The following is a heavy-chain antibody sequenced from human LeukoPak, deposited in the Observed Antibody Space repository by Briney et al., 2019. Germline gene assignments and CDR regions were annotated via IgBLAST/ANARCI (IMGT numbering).Heavy chain of an antibody. D-gene: IGHD3-10*01. CDR3: ARWWGYYYGSGSSKGLDAFDI. V-gene: IGHV1-69*13. CDR2: IIPIFGTA. Sequence: GASVKVSCKASGGTFSSYAISWVRQAPGQGLEWMGGIIPIFGTANYAQKFQGRVTITADESTSTAYMELSSLRSDDTAVYYCARWWGYYYGSGSSKGLDAFDIWGQGTMVTVSS. J-gene: IGHJ3*02. CDR1: GGTFSSYA.